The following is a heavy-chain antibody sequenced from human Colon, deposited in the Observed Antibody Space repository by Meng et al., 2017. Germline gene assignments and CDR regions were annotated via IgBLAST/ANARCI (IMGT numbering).Heavy chain of an antibody. J-gene: IGHJ4*02. CDR2: INSDGGGG. D-gene: IGHD5-12*01. CDR1: GLIIMNQY. Sequence: GGGRVQTRRPRRLSLAAPGLIIMNQYMQWGRQGPGKGLEWVTRINSDGGGGNNAYFVKGRFTRSGDNAKNTLYLRMNSRRAEDTAVYYCATGDYSGRYDCWGQATLVTVSS. CDR3: ATGDYSGRYDC. V-gene: IGHV3-74*01.